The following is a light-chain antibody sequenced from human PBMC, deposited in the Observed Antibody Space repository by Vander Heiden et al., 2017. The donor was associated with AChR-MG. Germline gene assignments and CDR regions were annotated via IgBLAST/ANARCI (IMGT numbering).Light chain of an antibody. CDR2: NVS. CDR3: CSYTSSGSYV. J-gene: IGLJ1*01. Sequence: SALTQPASESGSPGQSIIISCTGTSSDVGGWNYVSWYQQHPEKAPQVIIYNVSNRPSGVSDRFSGSKSGNTASLIISGLQAEDAADYYCCSYTSSGSYVFGTGTKVAVL. CDR1: SSDVGGWNY. V-gene: IGLV2-14*01.